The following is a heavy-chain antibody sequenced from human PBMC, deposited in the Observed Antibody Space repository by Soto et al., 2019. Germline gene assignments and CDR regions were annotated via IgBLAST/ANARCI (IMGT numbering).Heavy chain of an antibody. V-gene: IGHV4-34*01. D-gene: IGHD3-22*01. CDR3: ARGPVGVITDY. J-gene: IGHJ4*02. CDR1: GGSSSGYY. Sequence: SETLSLTCAVYGGSSSGYYWSWIRQPPGKGLEWIGEINHSGSTNYNPSLKSRVTISVDTSKNQFSLKLSSVTAADTAVYYCARGPVGVITDYWGQGTLATVSS. CDR2: INHSGST.